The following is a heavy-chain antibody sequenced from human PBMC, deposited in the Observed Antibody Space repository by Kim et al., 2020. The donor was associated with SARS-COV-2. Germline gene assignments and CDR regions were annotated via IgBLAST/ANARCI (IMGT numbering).Heavy chain of an antibody. CDR3: AKGIYGSGRLFDS. J-gene: IGHJ4*02. Sequence: ADPVKGRFTICGDDSTNTLYLQLNSLRAEDTAVYYCAKGIYGSGRLFDSWGQGTLVTVSS. D-gene: IGHD3-10*01. V-gene: IGHV3-30*07.